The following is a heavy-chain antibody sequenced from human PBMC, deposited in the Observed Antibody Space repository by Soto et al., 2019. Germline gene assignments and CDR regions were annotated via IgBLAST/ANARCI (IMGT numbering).Heavy chain of an antibody. V-gene: IGHV4-31*03. J-gene: IGHJ4*02. CDR2: VYHSGST. D-gene: IGHD1-26*01. CDR1: GASIDRGSYY. Sequence: QVRLQESGPGLVKPSQTLSLTCTVSGASIDRGSYYWSWIRQHPGKGLEWIGYVYHSGSTDTKPSLKSRVTISVDTSKNQCSLRLSSVTAADTAVYYCARGGATLGWGSFDYWGQGTLVTVSS. CDR3: ARGGATLGWGSFDY.